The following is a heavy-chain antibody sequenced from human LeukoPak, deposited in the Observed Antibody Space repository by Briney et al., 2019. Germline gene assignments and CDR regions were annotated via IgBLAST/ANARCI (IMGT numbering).Heavy chain of an antibody. CDR2: ITGSGTGT. V-gene: IGHV3-23*01. CDR1: GFTFSSYW. Sequence: GGSLRLSCAASGFTFSSYWMHWVRQAPGKGLEWVSSITGSGTGTYYADSVKGRFTISRDNSENTLYLRMNSLRGGDTAVYYCAKDRPNYYDSSGHYYRRDGDYWGQGTLVTVSS. CDR3: AKDRPNYYDSSGHYYRRDGDY. J-gene: IGHJ4*02. D-gene: IGHD3-22*01.